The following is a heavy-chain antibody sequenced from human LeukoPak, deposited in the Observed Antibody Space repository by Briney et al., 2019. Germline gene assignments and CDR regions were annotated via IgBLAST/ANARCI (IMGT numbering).Heavy chain of an antibody. V-gene: IGHV3-48*01. CDR2: ISSTSSTI. Sequence: PGGSLRLSCAASGFTFSSYSMNWVRQAPGKGLEWVSYISSTSSTIYYADSVKGRFTISRDNAKNSLYLQMNSLRGEDTAVYYCARNRVGSNSPLDSWGQGTLVTVSS. CDR1: GFTFSSYS. CDR3: ARNRVGSNSPLDS. D-gene: IGHD1-26*01. J-gene: IGHJ4*02.